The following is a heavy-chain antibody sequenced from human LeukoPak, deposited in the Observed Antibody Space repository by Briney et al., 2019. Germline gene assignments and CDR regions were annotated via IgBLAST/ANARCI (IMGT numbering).Heavy chain of an antibody. CDR1: GYTFTSYD. CDR2: MNPNSGNT. CDR3: AIYADGKLLLDY. Sequence: ASVKVSCKASGYTFTSYDINWVRQATGQGLEWMGWMNPNSGNTGYAQKFQGRVTMTRNTSISTAYMELSSLRSEDTAVYYCAIYADGKLLLDYWGQGTLVTVSS. D-gene: IGHD1-26*01. V-gene: IGHV1-8*01. J-gene: IGHJ4*02.